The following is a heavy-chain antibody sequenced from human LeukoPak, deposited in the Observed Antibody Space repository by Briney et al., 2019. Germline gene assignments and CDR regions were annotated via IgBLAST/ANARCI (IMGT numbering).Heavy chain of an antibody. D-gene: IGHD5-18*01. CDR1: GFTFSAYA. Sequence: PGRSLRLSCAASGFTFSAYAMHWVRQAPGKGREGGGGIIFDGSIKYYADSVKGRFTISRDNAKNPLYLQMTSLRAEDTAVYFCARPQYTYDAFDIWGQGTRVTVSS. CDR3: ARPQYTYDAFDI. CDR2: IIFDGSIK. J-gene: IGHJ3*02. V-gene: IGHV3-30-3*01.